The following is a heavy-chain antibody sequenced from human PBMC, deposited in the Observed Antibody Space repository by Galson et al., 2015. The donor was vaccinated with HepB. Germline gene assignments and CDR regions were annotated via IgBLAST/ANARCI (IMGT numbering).Heavy chain of an antibody. CDR3: ARRTIDLPHDAFDI. Sequence: PALVKPTQTLTLTCTFSGFSLSTSGMCVSWIRQPPGKALEWLALIDWDDDKYYSTSLKTRLTISKDTSKNQVVLTMTNMDPVDTATYYCARRTIDLPHDAFDIWGQGTMVTVSS. V-gene: IGHV2-70*01. D-gene: IGHD1-1*01. CDR2: IDWDDDK. J-gene: IGHJ3*02. CDR1: GFSLSTSGMC.